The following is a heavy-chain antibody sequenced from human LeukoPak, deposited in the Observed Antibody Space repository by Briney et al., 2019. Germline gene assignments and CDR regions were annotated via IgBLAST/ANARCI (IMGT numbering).Heavy chain of an antibody. Sequence: ALVKVSCKASGYIFTSYYIHWVRQAPGQGLEWMGIINPSGGSTTYAQKFQGRVTMTRDMSTSTVYMELSSLRSEDTAVYYCGRGRGRLQLFGWFDPWGQGTLVTVSS. CDR1: GYIFTSYY. V-gene: IGHV1-46*01. CDR3: GRGRGRLQLFGWFDP. CDR2: INPSGGST. D-gene: IGHD5-24*01. J-gene: IGHJ5*02.